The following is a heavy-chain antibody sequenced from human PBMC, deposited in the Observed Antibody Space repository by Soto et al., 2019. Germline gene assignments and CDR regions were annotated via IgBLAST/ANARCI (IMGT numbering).Heavy chain of an antibody. V-gene: IGHV4-39*01. J-gene: IGHJ6*02. CDR2: IKYSGTT. D-gene: IGHD3-9*01. CDR1: SGSISSSRCH. CDR3: ARHLYYDISPGYLRPYHYYGMDV. Sequence: SETLSLTCTVSSGSISSSRCHWGWIRQPPGKGLEWIASIKYSGTTFYNPSLRSRVTISVDTSENQFSLKLTSVTAADTAVYYCARHLYYDISPGYLRPYHYYGMDVWGQGTTVTVSS.